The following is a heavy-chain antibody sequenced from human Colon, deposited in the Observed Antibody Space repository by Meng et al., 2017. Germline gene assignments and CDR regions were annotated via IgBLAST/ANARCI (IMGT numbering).Heavy chain of an antibody. CDR3: ARATGGGTLPGDA. CDR2: ISYDGRNK. Sequence: QVQLVESGGGVVQPGRSLRLAVAASGFSFSTYAMHWVRPAPGKGLDWVTVISYDGRNKYYADSVKGRFTISRDNSKDTVYLQMNSLRGEDTAIYYCARATGGGTLPGDAWGQGTLVTVSS. D-gene: IGHD2-8*02. J-gene: IGHJ5*02. V-gene: IGHV3-30*14. CDR1: GFSFSTYA.